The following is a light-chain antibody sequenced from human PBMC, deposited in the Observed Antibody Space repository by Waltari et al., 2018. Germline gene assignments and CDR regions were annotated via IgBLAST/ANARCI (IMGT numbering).Light chain of an antibody. J-gene: IGLJ2*01. V-gene: IGLV2-11*01. CDR1: SSDVGGYNY. CDR3: CSYAGSYSVV. Sequence: QSALTQPRSVSGSPGQSVTISCTGTSSDVGGYNYVSWYQQHPGKAPKLMIYDVTNRPSGVPDRFSGSKSGNPAYLTISGLQSEEEAEYYCCSYAGSYSVVFGGGTKLTVL. CDR2: DVT.